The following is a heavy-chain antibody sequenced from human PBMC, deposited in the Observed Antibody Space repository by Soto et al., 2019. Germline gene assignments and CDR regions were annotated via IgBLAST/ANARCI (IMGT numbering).Heavy chain of an antibody. Sequence: EVQLVETGGGLIQPGGSLRLSCAASGFTVSSNYMSWVRQAPGKGLEWVSVIYSGGSTYNADSVKARFTIARDNSKNTLYLQMNSLRAEDTAVYYCARAGSGSYLFGYWGQGTLVTVSS. D-gene: IGHD1-26*01. J-gene: IGHJ4*02. CDR3: ARAGSGSYLFGY. CDR1: GFTVSSNY. CDR2: IYSGGST. V-gene: IGHV3-53*02.